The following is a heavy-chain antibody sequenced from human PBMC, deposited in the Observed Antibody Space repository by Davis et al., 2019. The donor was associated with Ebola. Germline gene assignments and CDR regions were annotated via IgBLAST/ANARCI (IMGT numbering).Heavy chain of an antibody. CDR3: ARPHCSGVNCYLAGTTYYYYGMDV. CDR2: ISSGGTTI. Sequence: PGGSLRLSCAGSGFTFSDYYMSWIRQAPGKGLEWISYISSGGTTIYYADSVRGRFTISRDNTKNSLFLQMNSLRAEDTAVYYCARPHCSGVNCYLAGTTYYYYGMDVWGLGTTVTVSS. V-gene: IGHV3-11*01. J-gene: IGHJ6*02. D-gene: IGHD2-15*01. CDR1: GFTFSDYY.